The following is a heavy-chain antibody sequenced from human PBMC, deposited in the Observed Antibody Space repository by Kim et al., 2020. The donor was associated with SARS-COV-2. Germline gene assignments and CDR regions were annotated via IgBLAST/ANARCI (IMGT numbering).Heavy chain of an antibody. V-gene: IGHV4-4*02. Sequence: SETLSLTCAVSGGSISSSNWWSWVRQPPGKGLEWIGEIYHSGSTNYNPSLKSRVTISVDKSKNQFSLKLSSVTAADTAVYYCARLPFSASIWFDPWGQGTLVTVSS. CDR3: ARLPFSASIWFDP. D-gene: IGHD3-3*01. CDR2: IYHSGST. CDR1: GGSISSSNW. J-gene: IGHJ5*02.